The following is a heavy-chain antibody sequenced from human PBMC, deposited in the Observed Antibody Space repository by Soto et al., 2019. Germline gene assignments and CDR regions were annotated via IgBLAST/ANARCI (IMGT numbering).Heavy chain of an antibody. CDR2: IYYSGST. Sequence: SETLSLTCTVSGGSISSYYWSWIRQPPGKGLEWIGYIYYSGSTNYNPSLKSRVTISVDTSKNQFSLKLSSVTAADTAVYYCASSGYYPGTYYFDYWGQGTLVTVSS. CDR3: ASSGYYPGTYYFDY. D-gene: IGHD3-22*01. CDR1: GGSISSYY. V-gene: IGHV4-59*08. J-gene: IGHJ4*02.